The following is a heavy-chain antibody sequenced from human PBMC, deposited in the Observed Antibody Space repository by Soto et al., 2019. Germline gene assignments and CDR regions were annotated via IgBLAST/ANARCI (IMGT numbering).Heavy chain of an antibody. Sequence: SETLSLTCTVSGGSISSNYWTWIRQPPGEGLEWIGYVYNSGSTNYNPSLKSRVTISEDTSKSQFSLKVNSMTAADTAVYYCARYRREAVAGYTLDNWGQGILVTVSS. V-gene: IGHV4-59*01. CDR1: GGSISSNY. J-gene: IGHJ4*02. CDR2: VYNSGST. D-gene: IGHD6-13*01. CDR3: ARYRREAVAGYTLDN.